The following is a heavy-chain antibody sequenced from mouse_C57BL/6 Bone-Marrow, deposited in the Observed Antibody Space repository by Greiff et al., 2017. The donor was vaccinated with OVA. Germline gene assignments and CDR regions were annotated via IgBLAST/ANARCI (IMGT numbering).Heavy chain of an antibody. CDR3: ARTGDYDGDWFAY. D-gene: IGHD2-4*01. V-gene: IGHV1-47*01. CDR2: FHPYNDDT. CDR1: GYTFTTYP. Sequence: QVQLQQSGAELVKPGASVQMSCKASGYTFTTYPIEWMKQNHGKSLEWIGNFHPYNDDTKYNEKFKGKATLPVEKSSSTVYLELSRLTSADSAVYYGARTGDYDGDWFAYWGQGTLVTVSA. J-gene: IGHJ3*01.